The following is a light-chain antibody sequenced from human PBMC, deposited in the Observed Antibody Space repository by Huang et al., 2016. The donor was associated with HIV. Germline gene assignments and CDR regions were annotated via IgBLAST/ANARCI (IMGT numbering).Light chain of an antibody. Sequence: EIVLTQSPATLSLSPGERATLYCRASQNATDALAWFRQKPGQAPRLLIFRAANRAPGTPARFSGSGSGTYFTLTISSLEPEDVAIYYCQERIHWPRLTFGGGTKVEIK. CDR2: RAA. CDR3: QERIHWPRLT. J-gene: IGKJ4*01. V-gene: IGKV3-11*01. CDR1: QNATDA.